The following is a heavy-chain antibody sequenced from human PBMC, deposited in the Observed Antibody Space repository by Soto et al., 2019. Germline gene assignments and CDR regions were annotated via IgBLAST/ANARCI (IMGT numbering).Heavy chain of an antibody. CDR2: INSDGSST. Sequence: GGSLRLSCAASGFTFSSYWMHWARQAPGKGLVWVSRINSDGSSTSYAVSVKGRFTISRDNAKNTLYLQMNSLRAEDTAVYYCARGGGWSYYFDYWGQGTLVTVSS. J-gene: IGHJ4*02. CDR3: ARGGGWSYYFDY. D-gene: IGHD6-19*01. V-gene: IGHV3-74*01. CDR1: GFTFSSYW.